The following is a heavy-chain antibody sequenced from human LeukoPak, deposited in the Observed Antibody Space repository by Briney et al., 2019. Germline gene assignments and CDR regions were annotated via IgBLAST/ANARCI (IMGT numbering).Heavy chain of an antibody. D-gene: IGHD2-2*01. V-gene: IGHV4-39*01. CDR1: GGSTNSPPDY. CDR3: RGDIVVVPAASGGPMDV. CDR2: FSYSGST. J-gene: IGHJ6*03. Sequence: PSETLSLTCTVSGGSTNSPPDYWGWIRQPPGKDLEWIGSFSYSGSTYYTPSLKSRVTISVDTSKNQFSLRLSSVTAADTAVYYCRGDIVVVPAASGGPMDVWGKGTTVTVSS.